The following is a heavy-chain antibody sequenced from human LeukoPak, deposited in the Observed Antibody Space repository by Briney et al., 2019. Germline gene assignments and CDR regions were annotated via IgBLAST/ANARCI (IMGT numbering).Heavy chain of an antibody. CDR2: INHSGST. Sequence: PSETLSLTCAVYGGSFSGYYWSWIRQPPGKGLEWIGEINHSGSTNYNSSLKSRVTISVDTSKNQFSLKLSSVTAADTAVYYCARDRWLVRWGGWFDPWGQGTLVTVSS. V-gene: IGHV4-34*01. D-gene: IGHD6-19*01. CDR1: GGSFSGYY. J-gene: IGHJ5*02. CDR3: ARDRWLVRWGGWFDP.